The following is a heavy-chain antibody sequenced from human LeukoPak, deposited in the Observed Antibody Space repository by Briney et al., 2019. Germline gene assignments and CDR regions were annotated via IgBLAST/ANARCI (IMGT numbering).Heavy chain of an antibody. V-gene: IGHV3-21*01. Sequence: PGGSLRLSCAASGFTFSSYSMSWVRQAPGKGLEWVSSISSSSNYIYYADSVKGRFTISRDNAKNSLWLQMNSLRAEDTAVYNCARGEGDSGGNFVGDYWGQGTLVTVSS. CDR3: ARGEGDSGGNFVGDY. D-gene: IGHD4-23*01. CDR1: GFTFSSYS. J-gene: IGHJ4*02. CDR2: ISSSSNYI.